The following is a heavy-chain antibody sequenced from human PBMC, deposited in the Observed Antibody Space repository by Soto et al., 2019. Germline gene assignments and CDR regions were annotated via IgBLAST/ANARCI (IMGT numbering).Heavy chain of an antibody. V-gene: IGHV4-30-2*01. Sequence: LSLTCAVSGGSISSGGYSWSWIRQPPGKGLEWIGYIYHSGSTYYNPSLKSRVTISVDRSKNQFSLKLSSVTAADTAVYYCARDQGYDGPFDYWGQGTLVTVSS. J-gene: IGHJ4*02. CDR2: IYHSGST. CDR3: ARDQGYDGPFDY. D-gene: IGHD5-12*01. CDR1: GGSISSGGYS.